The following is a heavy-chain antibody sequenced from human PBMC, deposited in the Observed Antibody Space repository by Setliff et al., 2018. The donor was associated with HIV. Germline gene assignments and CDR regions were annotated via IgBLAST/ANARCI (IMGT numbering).Heavy chain of an antibody. CDR3: ARSTTAD. CDR2: IYPDTGGT. D-gene: IGHD4-17*01. CDR1: GGTFSSYA. J-gene: IGHJ4*02. V-gene: IGHV1-2*02. Sequence: ASVKVSCKASGGTFSSYAISWVRQAPGQGLEWMGWIYPDTGGTNYAQKFQGRVTMTRDTSISTAYMELSSLRSDDTAVYYCARSTTADWGQGTLVTVSS.